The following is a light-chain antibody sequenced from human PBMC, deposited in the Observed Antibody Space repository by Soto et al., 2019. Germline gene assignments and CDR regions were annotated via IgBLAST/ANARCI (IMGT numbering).Light chain of an antibody. V-gene: IGLV2-23*01. CDR3: CSYARSSTYV. Sequence: QSALTQPASVSGSPGQSITISCTGTSGDVWSYNLVSWYQHHPGKAPKLMIYEGSKRPSGVSNRFSGSKSGSTASLTISGLQAEDEADYYCCSYARSSTYVFGTGTKVTVL. J-gene: IGLJ1*01. CDR1: SGDVWSYNL. CDR2: EGS.